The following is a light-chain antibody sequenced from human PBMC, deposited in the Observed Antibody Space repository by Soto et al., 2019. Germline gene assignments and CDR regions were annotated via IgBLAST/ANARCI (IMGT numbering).Light chain of an antibody. CDR1: ERLSSVY. Sequence: SERLSSVYLAWYQQRPGQPPRLLIYGASNRATGIPDRFSGSGYGTDYIVLRSRHAREASPMYYDEPYSAAGIMFRQGTKVDIK. J-gene: IGKJ1*01. CDR2: GAS. V-gene: IGKV3-20*01. CDR3: EPYSAAGIM.